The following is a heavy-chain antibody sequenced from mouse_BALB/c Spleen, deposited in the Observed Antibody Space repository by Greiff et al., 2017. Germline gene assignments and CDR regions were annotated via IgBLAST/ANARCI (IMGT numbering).Heavy chain of an antibody. J-gene: IGHJ3*01. CDR3: ARLADDYDRGFAY. V-gene: IGHV3-8*02. D-gene: IGHD2-4*01. Sequence: EVKLQESGPSLVKPSQTLSLTCSVTGDSITSGYWNWIRKFPGNKLEYMGYISYSGSTYYNPYLKSRISITRDTSKNQYYLQLNSVTTEDTATYYCARLADDYDRGFAYWGQGTLVTVSA. CDR1: GDSITSGY. CDR2: ISYSGST.